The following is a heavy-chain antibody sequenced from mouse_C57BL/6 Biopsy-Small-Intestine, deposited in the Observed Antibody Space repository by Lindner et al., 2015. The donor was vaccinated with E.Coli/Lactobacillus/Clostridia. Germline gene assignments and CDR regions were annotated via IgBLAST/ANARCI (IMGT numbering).Heavy chain of an antibody. D-gene: IGHD2-3*01. V-gene: IGHV1-34*01. CDR1: GYAFTNYL. Sequence: VQLQESGAELVRPGTSVKVSCKASGYAFTNYLIEWVKQRPGQGLEWIGYIYPNNDGNGYNQKFKGKATLTVDKSSSTAYMELRSLTSEDSAVYYCARDGGYYIDYWGQGTTLTVSS. J-gene: IGHJ2*01. CDR3: ARDGGYYIDY. CDR2: IYPNNDGN.